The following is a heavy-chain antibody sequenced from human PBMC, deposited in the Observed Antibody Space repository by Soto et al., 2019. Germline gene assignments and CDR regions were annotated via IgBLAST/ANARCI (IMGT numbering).Heavy chain of an antibody. D-gene: IGHD3-3*01. CDR3: AHVRIKICGVVSPFDY. CDR1: GFSLSTSGVG. J-gene: IGHJ4*02. V-gene: IGHV2-5*01. CDR2: IYWNDDK. Sequence: SGPTLVNPTQPLTLTCTFSGFSLSTSGVGVGWIRQPPGKALEWLALIYWNDDKRYSPSLKSRLTITKDTSKNQVVLTMTNMDPVETATYYCAHVRIKICGVVSPFDYWGQGPLVTVSS.